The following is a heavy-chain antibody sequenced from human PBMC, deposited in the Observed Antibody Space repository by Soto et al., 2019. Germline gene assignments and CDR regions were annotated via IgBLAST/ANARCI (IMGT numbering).Heavy chain of an antibody. V-gene: IGHV3-7*01. Sequence: GGSLRLSCAASGFTFSSYWMSWVRQAPGKGLEWVANIKQDGSEKYYVDSVKGRFTISRDNAKNSLYLQMNSLRTEDTAVYYCARASSVGVVVPAAIPSYYYYYGMDVWGQGTTVTVSS. CDR2: IKQDGSEK. J-gene: IGHJ6*02. CDR3: ARASSVGVVVPAAIPSYYYYYGMDV. D-gene: IGHD2-2*02. CDR1: GFTFSSYW.